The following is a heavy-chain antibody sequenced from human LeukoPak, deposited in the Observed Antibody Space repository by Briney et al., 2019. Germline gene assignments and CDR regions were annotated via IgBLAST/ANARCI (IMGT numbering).Heavy chain of an antibody. CDR2: ISYDGSNK. D-gene: IGHD3-22*01. CDR1: GFTFSSYA. CDR3: ARSTYYYDSSGFNYAAFDI. J-gene: IGHJ3*02. V-gene: IGHV3-30-3*01. Sequence: QTGGSQRLSCAASGFTFSSYAMHWVRQAPGKGLEWVAVISYDGSNKYYADSVKGRFTISRDNSKNTLYLQMNSLRAEDTAVYYCARSTYYYDSSGFNYAAFDIWGQGTMVTVSS.